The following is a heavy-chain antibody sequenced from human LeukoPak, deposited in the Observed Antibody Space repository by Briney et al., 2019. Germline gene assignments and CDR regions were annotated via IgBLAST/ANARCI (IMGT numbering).Heavy chain of an antibody. CDR2: ISSSSRTI. Sequence: GGSLRLSCAASGFTFSSYSMNWVRQAPGKGLEWVSYISSSSRTIYYADSVKGRFTISRDNAKNSLYLQMNSLRDEDTAVYYCARGSAYYYDSSGDDFDYWGQGTLVTVSS. D-gene: IGHD3-22*01. CDR1: GFTFSSYS. CDR3: ARGSAYYYDSSGDDFDY. J-gene: IGHJ4*02. V-gene: IGHV3-48*02.